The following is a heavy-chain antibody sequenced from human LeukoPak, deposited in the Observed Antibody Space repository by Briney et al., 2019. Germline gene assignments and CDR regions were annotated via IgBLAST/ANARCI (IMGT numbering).Heavy chain of an antibody. CDR3: ARDSGIAEAANWFDP. J-gene: IGHJ5*02. CDR1: DGSISSYY. CDR2: IYTSGST. Sequence: SETLSLACTVSDGSISSYYWSWLRQPAGKGLEWIGRIYTSGSTNYNPSLKSRVSMSVDRSKNQFSLNLSSVTAADTAVYYCARDSGIAEAANWFDPWGQGTLVTVSS. D-gene: IGHD6-13*01. V-gene: IGHV4-4*07.